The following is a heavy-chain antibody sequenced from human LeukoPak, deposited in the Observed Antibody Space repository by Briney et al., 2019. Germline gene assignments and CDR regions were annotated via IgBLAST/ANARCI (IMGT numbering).Heavy chain of an antibody. CDR2: IIPIFGTA. CDR3: ARVLSQGPPPRYYMDV. CDR1: GYTFTSYG. J-gene: IGHJ6*03. V-gene: IGHV1-69*13. Sequence: GASVKVSCKASGYTFTSYGISWVRQAPGQGLEWMGGIIPIFGTANYAQKFQGRVTITADESTSTAYMELSSLRSEDTAVYYCARVLSQGPPPRYYMDVWGKGTTVTISS. D-gene: IGHD2-15*01.